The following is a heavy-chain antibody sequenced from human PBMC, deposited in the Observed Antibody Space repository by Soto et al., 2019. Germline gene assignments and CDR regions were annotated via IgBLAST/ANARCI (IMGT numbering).Heavy chain of an antibody. Sequence: SETLSLTCTVSGGSISSSSYYWGWIRQPPGKGLEWIGSIYYSGSTYYNPSLKSRVTISVDTSKNQFSLKLSSVTAADTAVYYCARPGNYGSGSYLYYLDYWGQGTLVTVSS. V-gene: IGHV4-39*01. D-gene: IGHD3-10*01. J-gene: IGHJ4*02. CDR3: ARPGNYGSGSYLYYLDY. CDR2: IYYSGST. CDR1: GGSISSSSYY.